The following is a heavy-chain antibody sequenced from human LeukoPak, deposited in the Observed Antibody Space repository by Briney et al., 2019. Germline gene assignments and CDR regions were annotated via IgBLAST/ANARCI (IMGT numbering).Heavy chain of an antibody. Sequence: GGSLRLSCAASGFTFNGYGMSWVRQAPGKGLEWVSGINWNGGSTHYADSVKGRFTVSRDNAKNSLFLQMNSLRAEDTAFYYCAGGVAPSTYWGQGTLVTVSS. V-gene: IGHV3-20*04. CDR1: GFTFNGYG. D-gene: IGHD3-3*01. J-gene: IGHJ4*02. CDR3: AGGVAPSTY. CDR2: INWNGGST.